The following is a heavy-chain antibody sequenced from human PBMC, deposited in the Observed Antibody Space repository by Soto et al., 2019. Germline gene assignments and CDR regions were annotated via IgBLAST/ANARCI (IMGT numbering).Heavy chain of an antibody. CDR3: ARIDCGGNCYSRSWYFDI. CDR2: IRQDGGDK. Sequence: EVQLVEYGGGLVQPGGSLRLSCVASGFTFSNYWMGWVRQAPGKGLEWVANIRQDGGDKRDLDSVKGRFTISRDNAQNSLYLRMNSLRAEDTAVYYCARIDCGGNCYSRSWYFDIWGRGTLVTVSS. J-gene: IGHJ2*01. V-gene: IGHV3-7*03. D-gene: IGHD2-21*02. CDR1: GFTFSNYW.